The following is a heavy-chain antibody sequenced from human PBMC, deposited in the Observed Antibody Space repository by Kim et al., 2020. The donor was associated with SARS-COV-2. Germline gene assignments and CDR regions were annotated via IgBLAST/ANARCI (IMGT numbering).Heavy chain of an antibody. Sequence: SETLSLTCAVYGGSFSGYYWSWIRQPPGKGLEWIGEINHSGSTNYNPSLKSRVTISVDTSKNQFSLKLSSVTAADTAVYYCARGRGVAARGFYYFDYWGQGTLVTVSS. D-gene: IGHD6-6*01. V-gene: IGHV4-34*01. J-gene: IGHJ4*02. CDR3: ARGRGVAARGFYYFDY. CDR2: INHSGST. CDR1: GGSFSGYY.